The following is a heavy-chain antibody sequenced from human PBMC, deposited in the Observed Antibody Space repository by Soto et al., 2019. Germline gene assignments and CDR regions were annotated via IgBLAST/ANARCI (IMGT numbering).Heavy chain of an antibody. J-gene: IGHJ6*02. CDR3: ARGVRNYYGVDV. V-gene: IGHV3-74*01. CDR2: INSDESTT. CDR1: GVTFSSYW. Sequence: GGFLRLSCAASGVTFSSYWMHWVRQAPGQGLVWVSRINSDESTTNYADSVRGRFTISRDNAKNTLYLQMNSLRAEDTAVYYCARGVRNYYGVDVWGQGTTVTVSS.